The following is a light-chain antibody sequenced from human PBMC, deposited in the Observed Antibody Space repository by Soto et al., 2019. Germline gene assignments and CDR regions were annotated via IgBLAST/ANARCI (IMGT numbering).Light chain of an antibody. CDR2: GAS. CDR3: QQYNNWPT. J-gene: IGKJ1*01. CDR1: QSVNSN. Sequence: EIVMTQSPATLSVSPGERATLSCRASQSVNSNLAWYQQKPGQAPRLLIYGASTRATGVPARFSGSGSGTEFTLTVRSLQSEDFAVYLCQQYNNWPTFGQGTKVEIK. V-gene: IGKV3-15*01.